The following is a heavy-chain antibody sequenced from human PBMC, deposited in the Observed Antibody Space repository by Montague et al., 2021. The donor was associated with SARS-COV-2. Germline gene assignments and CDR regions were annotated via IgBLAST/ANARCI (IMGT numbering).Heavy chain of an antibody. J-gene: IGHJ5*02. CDR1: GFTFSDYY. CDR3: ARDVGVVRNWFDP. V-gene: IGHV3-11*05. CDR2: ISSSSSYT. D-gene: IGHD3-10*01. Sequence: SLRLSCAASGFTFSDYYMSWIRQAPGKGLEWVSCISSSSSYTNYADSVKGRFTISRDNAKNSLYLQMNSLRAEDTAVYYCARDVGVVRNWFDPWGQGTLVTVSS.